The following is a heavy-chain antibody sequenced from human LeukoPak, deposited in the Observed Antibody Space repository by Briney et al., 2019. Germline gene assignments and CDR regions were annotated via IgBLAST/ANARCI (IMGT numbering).Heavy chain of an antibody. CDR1: GYTFTSYG. V-gene: IGHV1-18*01. CDR2: ISAYNGNT. D-gene: IGHD5-12*01. CDR3: ARIVATTLLPGYYYYYYGMDV. J-gene: IGHJ6*02. Sequence: ASVKVSCKASGYTFTSYGISWVRQAPGQGLEWMEWISAYNGNTNYAQKLQGRVTMTTDTSTSTAYMELRSLRSDDTAVYYCARIVATTLLPGYYYYYYGMDVWGQGTTVTVSS.